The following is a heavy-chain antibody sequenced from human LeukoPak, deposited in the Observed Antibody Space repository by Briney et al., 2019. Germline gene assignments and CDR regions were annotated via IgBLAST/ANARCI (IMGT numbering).Heavy chain of an antibody. CDR3: ARRPSYDFWSGYYGVDGLDI. Sequence: GESLKISCKASGYSFVSHWIVWVRQMPGKGLEWLGIIFPGDSDTRYNPSFQGQVTISADKSINTAYLQWNSLRASDTAMYYCARRPSYDFWSGYYGVDGLDIWGQGTMVTVSS. CDR2: IFPGDSDT. J-gene: IGHJ3*02. V-gene: IGHV5-51*01. D-gene: IGHD3-3*01. CDR1: GYSFVSHW.